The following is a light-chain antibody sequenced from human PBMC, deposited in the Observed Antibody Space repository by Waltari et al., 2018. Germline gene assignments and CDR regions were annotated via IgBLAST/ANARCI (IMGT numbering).Light chain of an antibody. CDR3: SSYSDTKRRV. CDR1: ISDVGTYDS. J-gene: IGLJ1*01. CDR2: EVT. V-gene: IGLV2-8*01. Sequence: QSALSQPPSASGSPGQSVTISCTGTISDVGTYDSVSWYQQHPGNALRLIIYEVTRRPSGVSYRFSGSKSGNTASLTISGLQADDEADYHCSSYSDTKRRVFGTGTTVTV.